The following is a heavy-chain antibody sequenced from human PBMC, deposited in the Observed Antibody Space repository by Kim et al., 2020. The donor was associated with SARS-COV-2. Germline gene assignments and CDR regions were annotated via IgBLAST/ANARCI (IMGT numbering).Heavy chain of an antibody. CDR1: GFTFRSYW. CDR3: ARGMFRNGLDV. CDR2: ISGDASST. D-gene: IGHD1-1*01. Sequence: GGSLRLSCAASGFTFRSYWINWVRQAPGKGLVWVSRISGDASSTNYADSVKGRFTMSRDNAENTVYLQMNSLRGEDTAVYYCARGMFRNGLDVWGQGTTVTLSS. V-gene: IGHV3-74*01. J-gene: IGHJ6*02.